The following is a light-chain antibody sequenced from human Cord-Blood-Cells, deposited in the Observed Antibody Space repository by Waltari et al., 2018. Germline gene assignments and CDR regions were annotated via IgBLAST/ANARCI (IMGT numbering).Light chain of an antibody. CDR1: QIVSSY. CDR2: DAS. Sequence: EIVLTQSTATLSLSPGERDTLSCRASQIVSSYLAWYQQKPGQAPRLLIHDASNRATGIPARFSGSGSGTDFTLTISSLEPEDFAVYYCQQRSNWPPYTFGQGTKLEIK. CDR3: QQRSNWPPYT. J-gene: IGKJ2*01. V-gene: IGKV3-11*01.